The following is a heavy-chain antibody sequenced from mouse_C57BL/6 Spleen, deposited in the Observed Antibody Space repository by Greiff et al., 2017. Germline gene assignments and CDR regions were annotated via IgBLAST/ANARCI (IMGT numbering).Heavy chain of an antibody. J-gene: IGHJ2*01. V-gene: IGHV10-1*01. CDR3: VRAELGRGDY. CDR1: GFSFNTYA. Sequence: EVKLMESGGGLVQPKGSLKLSCAASGFSFNTYAMNWVRQAPGKGLEWVARIRSKSNNYATYYADSVKDRFTISRDDSESMLYLQMNNLKTEDTAMYYCVRAELGRGDYWGQGTTLTVSS. D-gene: IGHD4-1*01. CDR2: IRSKSNNYAT.